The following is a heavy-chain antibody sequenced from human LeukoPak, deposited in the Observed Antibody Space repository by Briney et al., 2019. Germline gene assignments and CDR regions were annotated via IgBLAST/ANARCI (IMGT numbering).Heavy chain of an antibody. CDR3: AKSGMIRGAMDV. V-gene: IGHV3-30-3*02. Sequence: GGSLRLSCAASGFTFSSYAMHWVRQAPGKGLEWVAVISYDGSNKYYADSVKGRFTISRDNSKNTLYLQMNSLRVEDTAVYYCAKSGMIRGAMDVWGQGTTVTVSS. J-gene: IGHJ6*02. D-gene: IGHD3-10*01. CDR1: GFTFSSYA. CDR2: ISYDGSNK.